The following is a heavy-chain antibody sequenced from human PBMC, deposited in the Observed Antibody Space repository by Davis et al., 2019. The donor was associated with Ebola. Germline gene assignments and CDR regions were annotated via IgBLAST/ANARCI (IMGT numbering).Heavy chain of an antibody. J-gene: IGHJ5*02. Sequence: SETLSLTCPASGGPISSYYWSWIRQPPGKGLEWIGYIYYSGNTNYNPSLKSRVTISVDTSKNQFSLKLSSVTAADTAVYYCARHSSSSRGWFDPWGQGTLVTVSS. D-gene: IGHD6-6*01. CDR2: IYYSGNT. CDR1: GGPISSYY. CDR3: ARHSSSSRGWFDP. V-gene: IGHV4-59*08.